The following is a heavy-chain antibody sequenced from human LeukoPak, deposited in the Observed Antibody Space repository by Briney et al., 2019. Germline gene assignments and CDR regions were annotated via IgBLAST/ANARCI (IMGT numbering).Heavy chain of an antibody. Sequence: ASVKVSCKASGYTFTSYSMNWVRQAPGQGLEYMGWINANTGNPTYAQGFTGRFVFSLDTSVSTAYLQISSLKAEDTAVYYCARETQYGDFDYWGQGTLVTVSS. CDR2: INANTGNP. CDR3: ARETQYGDFDY. V-gene: IGHV7-4-1*02. D-gene: IGHD4-17*01. CDR1: GYTFTSYS. J-gene: IGHJ4*02.